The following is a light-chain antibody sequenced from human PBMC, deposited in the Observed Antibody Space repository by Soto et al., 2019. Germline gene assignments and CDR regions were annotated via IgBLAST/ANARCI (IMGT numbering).Light chain of an antibody. CDR3: KQRSNWPT. Sequence: EIVLTQSPGTLSLSPGERATLSCRASQSLSSSYLAWYQQKPGQAPRLLIYGTSIRATGIQDRFSGSGSGTDFTLTIRSLEPEDFAVYYCKQRSNWPTCGQGTKVDIK. CDR2: GTS. CDR1: QSLSSSY. J-gene: IGKJ1*01. V-gene: IGKV3D-20*02.